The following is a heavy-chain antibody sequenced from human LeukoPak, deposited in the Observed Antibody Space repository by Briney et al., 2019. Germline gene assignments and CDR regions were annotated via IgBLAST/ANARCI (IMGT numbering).Heavy chain of an antibody. CDR3: AKVPVYYYDSSGYFNFDY. CDR2: ISGSGGST. J-gene: IGHJ4*02. D-gene: IGHD3-22*01. CDR1: GFTFSSYA. V-gene: IGHV3-23*01. Sequence: GGSLRLSCAASGFTFSSYAMSLVRQAPGKGLEWVSAISGSGGSTYYADSVKGRFTISRDNSKNTLYLQMNSLRAEDTAVYYCAKVPVYYYDSSGYFNFDYWGQGTLVTVSS.